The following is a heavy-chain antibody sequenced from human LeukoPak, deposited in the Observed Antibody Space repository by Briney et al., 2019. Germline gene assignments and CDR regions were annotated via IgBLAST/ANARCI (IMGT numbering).Heavy chain of an antibody. J-gene: IGHJ4*02. V-gene: IGHV3-7*01. CDR3: ARDGGRKDDY. CDR1: GLTFNSYS. D-gene: IGHD2-15*01. Sequence: GGSLRLSCAASGLTFNSYSMTWVRQAPGKGLEWVANIKQDGSEKYYVDSVKGRFTISRDNAKNSLYLQMNSLRAEDTAVYYCARDGGRKDDYWGQGTLVTVSS. CDR2: IKQDGSEK.